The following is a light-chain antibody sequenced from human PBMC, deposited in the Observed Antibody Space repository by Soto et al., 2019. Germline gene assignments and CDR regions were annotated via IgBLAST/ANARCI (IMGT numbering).Light chain of an antibody. Sequence: IVLTQSPGTLSLSPGERATLSCRASQSVSTNNLAWYQQKPGQGPRLLIYGASTRATGIPDRFSGSGSGTDFTLTISRLEPEDFAVYYCQQYGTLPCTFGQGTKVEIK. CDR2: GAS. J-gene: IGKJ2*02. V-gene: IGKV3-20*01. CDR1: QSVSTNN. CDR3: QQYGTLPCT.